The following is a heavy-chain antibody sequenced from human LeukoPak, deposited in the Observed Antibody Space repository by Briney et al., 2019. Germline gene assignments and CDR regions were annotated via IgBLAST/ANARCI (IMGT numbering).Heavy chain of an antibody. V-gene: IGHV7-4-1*02. Sequence: ASVNVSCKASGYTFTSNALGWVRQPPGQGLEGMGWINTNTGNPTYAQGFTGRFVFSLDTSVSTAYLQSSSLKAEDTAVYYCARGWVNWFDPWGQGTLVTVSS. J-gene: IGHJ5*02. CDR3: ARGWVNWFDP. D-gene: IGHD6-13*01. CDR1: GYTFTSNA. CDR2: INTNTGNP.